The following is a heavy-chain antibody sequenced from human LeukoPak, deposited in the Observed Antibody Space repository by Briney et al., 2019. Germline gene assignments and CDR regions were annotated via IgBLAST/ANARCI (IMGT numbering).Heavy chain of an antibody. CDR1: GGTFSSYA. CDR2: IIPILGIA. J-gene: IGHJ3*02. Sequence: ASVKASCKASGGTFSSYAISWVRQAPGQGLEWMGRIIPILGIANYAQKFQGRVTITADKSTSTAYMELSSLRSEDTAVYYCASVNRPITIFGVADDAFDIWGQGTMVTVSS. CDR3: ASVNRPITIFGVADDAFDI. V-gene: IGHV1-69*04. D-gene: IGHD3-3*01.